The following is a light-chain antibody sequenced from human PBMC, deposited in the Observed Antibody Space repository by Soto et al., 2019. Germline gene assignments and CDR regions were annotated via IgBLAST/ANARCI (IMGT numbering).Light chain of an antibody. CDR1: QSISSSY. CDR3: QQYGSSPTT. Sequence: EIVLTQSPGTLSLSPGERATLSCRASQSISSSYLAWYQQKPGQAPRLLIYGASSRATGIPDRFSGSGSGTDFTLTISRLEPEDFAVYYCQQYGSSPTTFGGGTKLEIK. J-gene: IGKJ4*01. CDR2: GAS. V-gene: IGKV3-20*01.